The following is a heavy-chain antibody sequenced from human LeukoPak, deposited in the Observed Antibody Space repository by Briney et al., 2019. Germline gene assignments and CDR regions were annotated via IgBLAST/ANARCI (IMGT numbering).Heavy chain of an antibody. V-gene: IGHV4-61*01. J-gene: IGHJ4*02. CDR2: IYYSGST. Sequence: SETLSLTCTVSSGSVNSGSYYWNWIRQPPGKGLEWIGYIYYSGSTNYNPSLKSRVTISVDTAKNQLSLKLSSVTAADTAVYYCARRAGYTTSWYAYWGQRTLVTVSS. CDR1: SGSVNSGSYY. D-gene: IGHD6-13*01. CDR3: ARRAGYTTSWYAY.